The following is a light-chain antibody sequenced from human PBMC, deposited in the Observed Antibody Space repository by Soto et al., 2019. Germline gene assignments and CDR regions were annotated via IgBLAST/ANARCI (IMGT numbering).Light chain of an antibody. CDR2: GAS. V-gene: IGKV3-20*01. Sequence: PGERAALSCRASQRVSSNYLAWYQQRPGQAPRLLIYGASSRATGIPDRFSGSGSGTDFTLTISRLEPEDFAVYYCQQYGNSPQTFGQGTKVEVK. CDR3: QQYGNSPQT. CDR1: QRVSSNY. J-gene: IGKJ1*01.